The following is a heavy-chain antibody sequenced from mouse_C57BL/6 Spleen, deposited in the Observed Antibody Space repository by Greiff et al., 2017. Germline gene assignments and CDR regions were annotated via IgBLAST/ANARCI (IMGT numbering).Heavy chain of an antibody. V-gene: IGHV1-80*01. CDR2: IYPGDGDT. J-gene: IGHJ1*03. CDR1: GYAFSSYW. CDR3: ANSNYDWYFDV. Sequence: VQLQQSGAELVKPGASVKISCKASGYAFSSYWMNWVKQRPGKGLEWIGQIYPGDGDTNYNRKFKGKATLTADKSSSTAYMQLSSLTSEDSAVYFCANSNYDWYFDVWGTGTTVTVSS. D-gene: IGHD2-5*01.